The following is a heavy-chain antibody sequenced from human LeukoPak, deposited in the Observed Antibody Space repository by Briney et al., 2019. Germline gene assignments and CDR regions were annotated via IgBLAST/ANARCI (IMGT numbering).Heavy chain of an antibody. J-gene: IGHJ5*02. D-gene: IGHD3-10*01. V-gene: IGHV4-34*01. CDR3: ARGEIFYYGSGSYYAPFDP. CDR1: GGSSSGYY. Sequence: SETLSLTCAVYGGSSSGYYWSWIRQPPGKGLEWIAEINHSGSTNYNPSLKSRVTMSIDTSKNQFSLKLSSVTAADTAVYYCARGEIFYYGSGSYYAPFDPWGQGTLVTVSS. CDR2: INHSGST.